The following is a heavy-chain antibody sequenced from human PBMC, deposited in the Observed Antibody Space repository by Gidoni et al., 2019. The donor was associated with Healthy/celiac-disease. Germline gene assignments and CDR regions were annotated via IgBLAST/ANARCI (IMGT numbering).Heavy chain of an antibody. D-gene: IGHD2-2*01. CDR1: GGSIRRYY. V-gene: IGHV4-59*01. CDR2: IYYGGRT. CDR3: ARGYGVPAATYYYYYGMDV. Sequence: QVQLQESGPALVKPSKTLSLTCTVPGGSIRRYYWSWIRKPPGKGLEWLGNIYYGGRTNYNPPHKSRVTISGDTSKNQYSLKLSSVTAADTAGYYWARGYGVPAATYYYYYGMDVWGQGTTVTVSS. J-gene: IGHJ6*02.